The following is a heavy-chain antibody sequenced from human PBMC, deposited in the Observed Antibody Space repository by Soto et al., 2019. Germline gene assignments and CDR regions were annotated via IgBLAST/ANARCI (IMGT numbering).Heavy chain of an antibody. V-gene: IGHV3-30-3*01. D-gene: IGHD1-26*01. CDR3: ARDATVVGAQDRLDY. CDR2: ISYDGSNK. Sequence: PVGSLRLSCAASGFTFSSYAMHWVRQAPGKGLEWVAVISYDGSNKYYADSVKGRFTISRDNSKNTLYLQMNSLRAEDTAVYYCARDATVVGAQDRLDYWGQGTLVTVSS. J-gene: IGHJ4*02. CDR1: GFTFSSYA.